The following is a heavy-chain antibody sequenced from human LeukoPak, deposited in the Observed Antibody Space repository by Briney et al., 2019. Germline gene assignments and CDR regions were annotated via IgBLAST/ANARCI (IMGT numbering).Heavy chain of an antibody. CDR3: ARSYYYDSSGYYSTPPYFDY. Sequence: ASVKVSCKASGYTFTGHYMHWVRQAPGQGLEWMGWINPNSGGTKYAQKFQGRVIMTRDTSISTAYMELSRLRSDDTAVYYCARSYYYDSSGYYSTPPYFDYWGQGTLVTVSS. CDR2: INPNSGGT. CDR1: GYTFTGHY. J-gene: IGHJ4*02. V-gene: IGHV1-2*02. D-gene: IGHD3-22*01.